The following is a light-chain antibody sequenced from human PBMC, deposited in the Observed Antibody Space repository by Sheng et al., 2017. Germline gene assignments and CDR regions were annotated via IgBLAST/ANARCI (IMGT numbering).Light chain of an antibody. Sequence: EIVMTQSPATLSVSPGERATLSCRASQSVSSYLAWYQQKSGQAPRLLIYGASTRATGIPARFSASGSGTEFTLTISTLQSEDFAVYYCQHYNDWPITFGQGTRLEIK. CDR2: GAS. CDR3: QHYNDWPIT. V-gene: IGKV3-15*01. J-gene: IGKJ5*01. CDR1: QSVSSY.